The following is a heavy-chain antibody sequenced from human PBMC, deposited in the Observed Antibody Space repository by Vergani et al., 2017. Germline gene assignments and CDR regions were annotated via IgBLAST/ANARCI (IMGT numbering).Heavy chain of an antibody. CDR3: ARVLVSAWAFDI. J-gene: IGHJ3*02. D-gene: IGHD6-6*01. CDR2: IYYSDNT. CDR1: GGSVSSGSYY. Sequence: QVQLQESGPGLVKPSETLSLTCTVSGGSVSSGSYYWSWIRQPAGKGLEWVGYIYYSDNTNYNPSLKSRVTISVDRSKNQFSLKLSSVTAADTAVYYCARVLVSAWAFDIWGQGTMVTVSS. V-gene: IGHV4-61*10.